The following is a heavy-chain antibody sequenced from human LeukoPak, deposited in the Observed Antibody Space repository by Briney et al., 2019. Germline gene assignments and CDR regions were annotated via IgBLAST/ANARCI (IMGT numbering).Heavy chain of an antibody. Sequence: ASVKVSCKASGYTFTSYGISWVRQAPGQGLEWMGWISAYNGNTNYAQKLQGRVTMTTDTSTSTAYMELRSLRSDDTAVYYCARDTRKYYYDSSGSSSFDYWGQGTLVTVSS. V-gene: IGHV1-18*01. CDR3: ARDTRKYYYDSSGSSSFDY. CDR1: GYTFTSYG. CDR2: ISAYNGNT. J-gene: IGHJ4*02. D-gene: IGHD3-22*01.